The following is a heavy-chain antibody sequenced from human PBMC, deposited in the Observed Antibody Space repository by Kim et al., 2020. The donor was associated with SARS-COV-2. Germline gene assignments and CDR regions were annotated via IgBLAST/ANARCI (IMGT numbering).Heavy chain of an antibody. J-gene: IGHJ4*02. CDR3: AKDVGDCSGGSYYFDY. CDR2: ISYDGSNK. V-gene: IGHV3-30*18. Sequence: GGSLRLSCAASGFTFSSYGMHWVRQAPGKGLEWVAVISYDGSNKYYADSVKGRFTISRDNSKNTLYLQMNSLRAEDTAVYYCAKDVGDCSGGSYYFDYWGQGTLVTVSP. CDR1: GFTFSSYG. D-gene: IGHD2-15*01.